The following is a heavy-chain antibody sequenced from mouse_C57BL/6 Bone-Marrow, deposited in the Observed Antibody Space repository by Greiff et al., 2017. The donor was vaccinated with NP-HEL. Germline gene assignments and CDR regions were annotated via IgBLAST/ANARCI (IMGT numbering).Heavy chain of an antibody. D-gene: IGHD1-1*01. CDR1: GYTFTSYW. CDR3: LSHYYGSSYWYFDV. CDR2: IHPNSGST. J-gene: IGHJ1*03. V-gene: IGHV1-64*01. Sequence: QVQLKESGAELVKPGASVKLSCKASGYTFTSYWMHWVKQRPGQGLEWIGMIHPNSGSTNYNEKFKSKATLTVDKSSSTAYMQLSSLTSEDSAVYYGLSHYYGSSYWYFDVWGTGTTVTVSS.